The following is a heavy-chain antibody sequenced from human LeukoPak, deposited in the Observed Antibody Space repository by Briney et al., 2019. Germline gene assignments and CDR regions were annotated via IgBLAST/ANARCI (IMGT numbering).Heavy chain of an antibody. CDR2: IYSGGST. D-gene: IGHD6-6*01. V-gene: IGHV3-53*01. J-gene: IGHJ6*02. CDR3: AGGAARYYYYGMDV. CDR1: GFTVSSNY. Sequence: PGGSLRLSCAASGFTVSSNYMSWVRQAPGKGLEWVSVIYSGGSTYYADSVKGRFTISRDNSKNTLYLQMNSLSAEDTAVYYCAGGAARYYYYGMDVWGQGTTVTVSS.